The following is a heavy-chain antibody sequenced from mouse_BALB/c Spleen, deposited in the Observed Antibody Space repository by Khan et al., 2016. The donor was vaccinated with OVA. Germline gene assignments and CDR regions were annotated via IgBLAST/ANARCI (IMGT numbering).Heavy chain of an antibody. Sequence: EVQLQESGPGLVKPSQSLSLTCTVTGYSITSDYAWNWIRQFPGNKLEWMGYISYGGSTSYNPSLKSRISITRDTSKNQFFLQLNSVTTEDTATYYCARDGSRYNYAMDYWGQGTAVTVSS. D-gene: IGHD2-3*01. V-gene: IGHV3-2*02. CDR2: ISYGGST. CDR3: ARDGSRYNYAMDY. J-gene: IGHJ4*01. CDR1: GYSITSDYA.